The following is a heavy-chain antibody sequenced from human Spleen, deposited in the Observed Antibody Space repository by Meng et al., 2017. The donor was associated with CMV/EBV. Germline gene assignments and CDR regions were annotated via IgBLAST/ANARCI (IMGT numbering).Heavy chain of an antibody. V-gene: IGHV1-18*01. D-gene: IGHD6-6*01. Sequence: HLLESGAGVKKPGSSVRVSCAASGYTFASYGISWLRQAPGQGLEWMGWFVNNVDTYSAQKFQGRVTMTTDTHTSTAFMELRSLRSEDTAVYYCARDRGIAARKTRNFDYWGQGTLVTVSS. CDR3: ARDRGIAARKTRNFDY. CDR2: FVNNVDT. CDR1: GYTFASYG. J-gene: IGHJ4*02.